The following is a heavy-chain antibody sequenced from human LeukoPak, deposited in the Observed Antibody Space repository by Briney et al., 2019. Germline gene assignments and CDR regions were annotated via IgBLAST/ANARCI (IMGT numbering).Heavy chain of an antibody. CDR2: ISYSGNT. CDR1: GDSISSGPYS. Sequence: PSETLSLTCTVSGDSISSGPYSWGWIRQPPGKGLEWIGNISYSGNTYYNASLKSRVTISIDTSKNQFSLKLGSATAADTAVYYCARRSNYFDYWGQGTLVTVSS. V-gene: IGHV4-39*01. J-gene: IGHJ4*02. CDR3: ARRSNYFDY.